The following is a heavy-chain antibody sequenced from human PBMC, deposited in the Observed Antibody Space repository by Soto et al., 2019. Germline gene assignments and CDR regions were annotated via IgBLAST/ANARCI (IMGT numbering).Heavy chain of an antibody. Sequence: QVQLVQSGAEVKKPGSSVKVSCKASGGTFSSYTISWVRQAPGQGLEWMGRIIPILGIANYAQKFQGRVTITANKSTSTAYMELSSLRSEDTAVYYCASDPTVTKDHPVDYWGQGTLVTVSS. V-gene: IGHV1-69*02. CDR2: IIPILGIA. CDR3: ASDPTVTKDHPVDY. D-gene: IGHD4-17*01. J-gene: IGHJ4*02. CDR1: GGTFSSYT.